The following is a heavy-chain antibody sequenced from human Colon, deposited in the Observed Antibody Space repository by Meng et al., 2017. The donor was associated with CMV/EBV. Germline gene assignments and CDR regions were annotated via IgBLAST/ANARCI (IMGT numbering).Heavy chain of an antibody. CDR2: IKQDGSEE. CDR1: GFSFSTYW. J-gene: IGHJ6*02. CDR3: AKGGSLITIFGVVKAGVYGMDV. Sequence: GGSLRLSCAASGFSFSTYWMSWVRQAPGKGLEWVASIKQDGSEEYYVDSVRGRFTISRDNAKNSLYLQMNSLRAEDTAVYYCAKGGSLITIFGVVKAGVYGMDVWGQGTTVTVSS. D-gene: IGHD3-3*01. V-gene: IGHV3-7*03.